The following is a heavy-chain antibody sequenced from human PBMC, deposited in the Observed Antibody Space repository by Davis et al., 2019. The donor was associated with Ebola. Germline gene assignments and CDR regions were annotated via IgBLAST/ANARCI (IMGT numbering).Heavy chain of an antibody. V-gene: IGHV3-30*18. CDR1: TFTFSSYS. D-gene: IGHD3-16*01. CDR3: AKTQRGY. Sequence: GESLKISCAVSTFTFSSYSMNWVRQAPGKGLEWVAVISYDGSNKYYADSVKGRFTISRDNSKNTLYLQMNSLRAEDTAVYYCAKTQRGYWGQGTLVTVSS. J-gene: IGHJ4*02. CDR2: ISYDGSNK.